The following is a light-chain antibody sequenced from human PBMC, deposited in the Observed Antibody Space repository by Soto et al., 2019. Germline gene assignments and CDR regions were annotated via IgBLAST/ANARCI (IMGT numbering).Light chain of an antibody. CDR2: KAS. CDR3: QQYETYPLT. J-gene: IGKJ4*01. Sequence: DIQMTQSPSTLSASVGDRVTITCRASQNINTWLAWYQQKPGKAPYLLIYKASNLQSGVPSRFSGSASGTEFTLDISSLQPDDSATYYCQQYETYPLTYGGGTKVEI. CDR1: QNINTW. V-gene: IGKV1-5*03.